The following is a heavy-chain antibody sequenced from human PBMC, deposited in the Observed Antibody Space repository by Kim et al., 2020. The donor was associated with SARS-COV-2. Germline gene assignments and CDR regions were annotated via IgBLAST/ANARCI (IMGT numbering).Heavy chain of an antibody. J-gene: IGHJ4*02. CDR3: TTFEVTTTDYFDY. V-gene: IGHV3-15*01. D-gene: IGHD5-12*01. Sequence: DSAEHMKARITIAKDDSKNTVYLQMNSRKTEDTAVYYCTTFEVTTTDYFDYWGQGTLVTVSS.